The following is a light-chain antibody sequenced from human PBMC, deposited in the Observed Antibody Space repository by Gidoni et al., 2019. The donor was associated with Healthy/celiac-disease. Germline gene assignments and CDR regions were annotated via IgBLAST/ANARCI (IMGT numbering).Light chain of an antibody. Sequence: SYALTQPLSVSVALGQTATITCGGNNIGSKNVHWYQQKPGQAPVLVIYRDSNRPSGITERFSGSNSGNTATLTISRAQAGDEADYYCQVWDSSTVVFGGGTKLTVL. J-gene: IGLJ2*01. CDR1: NIGSKN. CDR3: QVWDSSTVV. CDR2: RDS. V-gene: IGLV3-9*01.